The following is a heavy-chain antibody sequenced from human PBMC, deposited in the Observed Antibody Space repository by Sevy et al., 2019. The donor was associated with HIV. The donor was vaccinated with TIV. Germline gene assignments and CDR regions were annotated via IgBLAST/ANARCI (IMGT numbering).Heavy chain of an antibody. V-gene: IGHV1-2*02. D-gene: IGHD2-2*02. CDR3: SRDLGYCSSTSCYTALDY. Sequence: ASVKVSCKASGYTFTGYYMHWVRQAPGQGLEWMGWINPYSGGTNYAQKFQGRVTMTRDMSISTAYMELSRLRSDDTAVYYCSRDLGYCSSTSCYTALDYWGQGTLVTVSS. J-gene: IGHJ4*02. CDR2: INPYSGGT. CDR1: GYTFTGYY.